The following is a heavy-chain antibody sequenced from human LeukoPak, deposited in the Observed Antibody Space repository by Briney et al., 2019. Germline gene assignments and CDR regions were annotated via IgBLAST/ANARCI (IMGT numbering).Heavy chain of an antibody. CDR1: GFXFSSYA. CDR2: ISYDGSNK. Sequence: GGSLRLSCAASGFXFSSYAMHWVRQAPGKGLEWVAVISYDGSNKYYADSVKGRFTISRDNSKNTLYLQMNSLRAEDTAVYYCARDLDSGSLDYWGQGTLVTVSS. CDR3: ARDLDSGSLDY. J-gene: IGHJ4*02. D-gene: IGHD1-26*01. V-gene: IGHV3-30-3*01.